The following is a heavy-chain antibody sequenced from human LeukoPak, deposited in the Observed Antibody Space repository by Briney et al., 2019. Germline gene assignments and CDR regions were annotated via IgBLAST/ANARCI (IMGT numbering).Heavy chain of an antibody. J-gene: IGHJ5*02. Sequence: ASVKVSCKASGYTFTSYYTHWVRQAPGQGLEWMGIINPSGGSTSYAQKFQGRVTMTRDTSTSTVYMELSSLRSEDTAVYYCARDRGYSSSLLNWFDPWGQGTLVTVSS. D-gene: IGHD6-13*01. V-gene: IGHV1-46*01. CDR3: ARDRGYSSSLLNWFDP. CDR2: INPSGGST. CDR1: GYTFTSYY.